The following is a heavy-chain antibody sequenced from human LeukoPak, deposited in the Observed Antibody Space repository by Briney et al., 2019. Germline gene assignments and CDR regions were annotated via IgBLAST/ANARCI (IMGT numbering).Heavy chain of an antibody. V-gene: IGHV1-69*06. J-gene: IGHJ6*04. Sequence: ASVKVSCKASGGTFSSYAISWVRQAPGQGLEWMGGIIPIFGTANYAQKFQGRVTITADKSTNTAYMELSSLRSEDTAVYYCARGSGYYYYYGMDVWGKGTTVTVSS. CDR2: IIPIFGTA. CDR3: ARGSGYYYYYGMDV. CDR1: GGTFSSYA.